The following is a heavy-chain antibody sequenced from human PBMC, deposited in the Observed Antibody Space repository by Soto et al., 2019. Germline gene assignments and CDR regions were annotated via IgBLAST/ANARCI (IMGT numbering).Heavy chain of an antibody. J-gene: IGHJ4*02. CDR2: IIPIFGTA. Sequence: SVEVSCKASGGNFSSYAISWVLQAPGQGLEWMGGIIPIFGTANYAQKFQGRVTITADESTSTAYMELSSLRSEDTAVYYCARDQRRYSSGWYFDYWGQGTLVTVSS. CDR1: GGNFSSYA. D-gene: IGHD6-19*01. CDR3: ARDQRRYSSGWYFDY. V-gene: IGHV1-69*13.